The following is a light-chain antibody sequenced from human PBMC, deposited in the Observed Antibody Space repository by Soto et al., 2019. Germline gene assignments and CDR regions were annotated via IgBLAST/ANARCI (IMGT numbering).Light chain of an antibody. CDR3: HQNYGTPLT. J-gene: IGKJ4*01. CDR2: TAS. Sequence: DIQMTQSPSSLSASLGDRVTITCRASQSISSHLNWFQQKPGKAPKLLIYTASTLKSGVPSRFSGSGSGTDFTLTISNLQPEDFATYYCHQNYGTPLTFGGGTKVEIK. CDR1: QSISSH. V-gene: IGKV1-39*01.